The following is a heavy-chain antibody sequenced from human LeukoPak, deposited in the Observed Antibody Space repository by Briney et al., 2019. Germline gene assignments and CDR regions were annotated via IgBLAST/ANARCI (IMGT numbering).Heavy chain of an antibody. Sequence: PGGSLRLSCAASGFTFSSYAMHWVRQAPGKGLEWVAVISYDGSNKYYADSVKGQFTISRDNSKNTLYLQMNSLRAEDTAVYYCARDWGRFGERWGMDVWGQGTTVTVSS. D-gene: IGHD3-10*01. CDR3: ARDWGRFGERWGMDV. V-gene: IGHV3-30-3*01. J-gene: IGHJ6*02. CDR1: GFTFSSYA. CDR2: ISYDGSNK.